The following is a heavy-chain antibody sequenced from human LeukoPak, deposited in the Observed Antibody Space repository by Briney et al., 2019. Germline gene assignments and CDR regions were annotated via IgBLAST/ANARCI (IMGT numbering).Heavy chain of an antibody. J-gene: IGHJ5*02. Sequence: PSETLSLTCTVSGGSISSYYWSWIRQPPGKGLEWIGYIYYSGSINYNPSLKSRVTMSVDTSKNQFSLKLSSVTAADTAVYYCARVHWSSSSWFSPPLGRKTRKNENWFDPWGQGTLVTVSS. D-gene: IGHD6-13*01. CDR1: GGSISSYY. V-gene: IGHV4-59*12. CDR2: IYYSGSI. CDR3: ARVHWSSSSWFSPPLGRKTRKNENWFDP.